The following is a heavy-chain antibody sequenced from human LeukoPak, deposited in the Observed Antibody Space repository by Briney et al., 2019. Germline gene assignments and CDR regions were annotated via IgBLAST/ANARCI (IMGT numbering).Heavy chain of an antibody. J-gene: IGHJ6*01. V-gene: IGHV6-1*01. CDR2: TYYWSKWYY. CDR1: GDSVSSISVA. CDR3: SLARSEYHYGMDV. Sequence: SQTLSPTCAISGDSVSSISVAWNWIRQSPSRGLEWLGRTYYWSKWYYEYAVSVKGRINISPDTSKNQFSLQLTSVTPEDTAVYYCSLARSEYHYGMDVWGQGTTVTVSS.